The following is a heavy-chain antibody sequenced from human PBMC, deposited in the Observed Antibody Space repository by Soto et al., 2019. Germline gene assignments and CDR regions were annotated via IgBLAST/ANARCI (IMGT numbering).Heavy chain of an antibody. Sequence: QLQLQESGPGLVKPSETLSLTCTVSGGSISSSSYYWGWIRQPPGKGLEWIGSIYYSGSTYYNLSLKSRVTLSADTSKNQFSLKLCSVTASDPAVYYCARLPQTTVIFDYWGQGTLVTVSS. CDR3: ARLPQTTVIFDY. D-gene: IGHD4-4*01. J-gene: IGHJ4*02. V-gene: IGHV4-39*01. CDR2: IYYSGST. CDR1: GGSISSSSYY.